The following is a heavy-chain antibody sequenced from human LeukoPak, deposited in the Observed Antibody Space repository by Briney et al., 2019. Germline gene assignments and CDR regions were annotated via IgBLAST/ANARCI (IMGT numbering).Heavy chain of an antibody. V-gene: IGHV1-2*06. D-gene: IGHD3-22*01. J-gene: IGHJ4*02. CDR2: INPNSGGT. CDR1: GYTFTGYY. CDR3: ARDQYYYDSSGYSVSDY. Sequence: ASVKVSCKASGYTFTGYYMHWARQAPGQGLEWMGRINPNSGGTNYAQKFQGRVTMTRDTSISTAYMELSRLRSDDTAVYYCARDQYYYDSSGYSVSDYWGQGTLVTVSS.